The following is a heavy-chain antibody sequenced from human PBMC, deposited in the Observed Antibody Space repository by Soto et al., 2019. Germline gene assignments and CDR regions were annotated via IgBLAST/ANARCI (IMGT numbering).Heavy chain of an antibody. J-gene: IGHJ6*02. CDR2: IYHSGST. D-gene: IGHD5-12*01. Sequence: SETLSLTCAVSGGSISSGGYSWSWIRQPPGKGLEWIGYIYHSGSTYYNPSLKSRVTIPVDRSKNQFSLKLSSVTAADTAVYYCARGRYSGYDSTSGYYYYGMDVWGQGTTVTVSS. V-gene: IGHV4-30-2*01. CDR1: GGSISSGGYS. CDR3: ARGRYSGYDSTSGYYYYGMDV.